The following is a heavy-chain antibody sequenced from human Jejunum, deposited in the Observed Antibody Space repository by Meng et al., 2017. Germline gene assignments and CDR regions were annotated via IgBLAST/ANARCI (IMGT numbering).Heavy chain of an antibody. J-gene: IGHJ4*02. CDR2: ITTSSSKI. CDR3: ARELQLGY. D-gene: IGHD5-24*01. V-gene: IGHV3-21*01. CDR1: GFTFSLYS. Sequence: VPRGDPGGGLVKPGGSLRLFCAVSGFTFSLYSMNWVRQAPGKGLEWVSSITTSSSKIYYADSVKGRFTISRDDAKNSLYLQMNSLRAEDTAVYYCARELQLGYWGQETLVTVSS.